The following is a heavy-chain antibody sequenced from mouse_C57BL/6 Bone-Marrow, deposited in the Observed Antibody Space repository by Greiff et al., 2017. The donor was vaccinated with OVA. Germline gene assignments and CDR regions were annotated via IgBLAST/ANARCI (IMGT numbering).Heavy chain of an antibody. CDR3: ARLYYGSSYDY. D-gene: IGHD1-1*01. V-gene: IGHV7-3*01. Sequence: EVKVVESGGGLVQPGGSLSLSCAASGFTFTDYYMSWVRQPPGKALEWLGFIRNKANGYTTEYSASVKGRFTISRDNSQSILYLQMNALRAEDSATYYCARLYYGSSYDYWGQGTTLTVSS. CDR1: GFTFTDYY. CDR2: IRNKANGYTT. J-gene: IGHJ2*01.